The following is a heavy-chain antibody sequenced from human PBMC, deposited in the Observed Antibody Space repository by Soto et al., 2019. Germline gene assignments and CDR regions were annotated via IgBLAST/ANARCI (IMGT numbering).Heavy chain of an antibody. CDR2: ISAYNGNT. CDR1: GYTFTSYG. J-gene: IGHJ6*02. Sequence: QVQLVQSGAEVKKPGASVKVACKASGYTFTSYGISWVRQAPGQGLEWMGWISAYNGNTNYAQKLQGRVTMTTDSSTGTAYMELGSLRSDDTAVYYWARDRGAYGMDVWGQGTTVTVSS. CDR3: ARDRGAYGMDV. V-gene: IGHV1-18*01.